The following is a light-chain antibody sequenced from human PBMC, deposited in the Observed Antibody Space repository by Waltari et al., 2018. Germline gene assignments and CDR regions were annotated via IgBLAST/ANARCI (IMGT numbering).Light chain of an antibody. V-gene: IGLV2-23*02. CDR2: DVS. J-gene: IGLJ1*01. CDR3: CAFAVGDTYV. Sequence: SASFGQSITISCTGTSSDVGYSDSVSWYQHHPGKAPKFIIYDVSKRPSGVPNRFSGSKYGKRASLTISGLQPDDEAVYYCCAFAVGDTYVFGSGTNVTV. CDR1: SSDVGYSDS.